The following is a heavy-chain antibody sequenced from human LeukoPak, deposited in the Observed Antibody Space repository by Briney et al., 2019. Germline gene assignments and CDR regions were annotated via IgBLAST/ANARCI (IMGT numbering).Heavy chain of an antibody. CDR1: GGSISSYY. CDR2: IYNSGSN. J-gene: IGHJ5*02. Sequence: SETLSLTCTVSGGSISSYYSSWIRQPAGKGLAWIGRIYNSGSNNYNPALKSRVTISVDTSKNPFSLKLSSVTAADTAVYYCARRSVAGAATGWFDPWGQGTLVTVSS. V-gene: IGHV4-4*07. D-gene: IGHD6-13*01. CDR3: ARRSVAGAATGWFDP.